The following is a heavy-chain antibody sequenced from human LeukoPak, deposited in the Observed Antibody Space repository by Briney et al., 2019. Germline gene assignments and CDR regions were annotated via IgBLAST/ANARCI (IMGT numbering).Heavy chain of an antibody. D-gene: IGHD2-15*01. J-gene: IGHJ6*04. Sequence: PGGSLRLSCAASGVTFSSYSMNWVRQAPGKGLEWISSISSSSSYNYYPDSMKGRSTFSRDNAKNSLYLQMNSLRAEDTAVYYCARDTLYCSGGSCYSLYYGMDVWGKGTTVTVSS. V-gene: IGHV3-21*01. CDR2: ISSSSSYN. CDR3: ARDTLYCSGGSCYSLYYGMDV. CDR1: GVTFSSYS.